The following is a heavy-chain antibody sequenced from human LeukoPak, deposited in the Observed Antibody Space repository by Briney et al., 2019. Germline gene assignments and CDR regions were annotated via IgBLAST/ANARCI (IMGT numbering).Heavy chain of an antibody. CDR2: IYYSGST. J-gene: IGHJ2*01. D-gene: IGHD3-10*01. CDR1: GGSISSGDYY. Sequence: ASETLSLTCTVSGGSISSGDYYWSWIRQPPGKGLEWIGYIYYSGSTYYNPSLKSRVTISVDTSKNQFSLKLSSVTAADTAVYYYARDPQDYYGSGNTWYFDLWGRGTLVTVSS. CDR3: ARDPQDYYGSGNTWYFDL. V-gene: IGHV4-30-4*08.